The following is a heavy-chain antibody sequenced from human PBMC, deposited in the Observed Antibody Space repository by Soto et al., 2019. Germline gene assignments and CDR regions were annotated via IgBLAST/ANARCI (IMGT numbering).Heavy chain of an antibody. CDR3: AKSPRGEMATD. CDR1: GYTFINYH. V-gene: IGHV1-18*01. CDR2: INTYNGMT. D-gene: IGHD5-12*01. Sequence: QVQLVQSGGEVKKPGASVTVSCKASGYTFINYHITWLRQAPGQGLEWMAWINTYNGMTDYAQRFQGRVTMTRDTSTSTAYMELRNLGSDDTAVYFCAKSPRGEMATDWGQGTLGTVSS. J-gene: IGHJ4*02.